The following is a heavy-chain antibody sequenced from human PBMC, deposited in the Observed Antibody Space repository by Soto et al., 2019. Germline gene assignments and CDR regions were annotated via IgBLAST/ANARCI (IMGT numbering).Heavy chain of an antibody. D-gene: IGHD3-16*01. V-gene: IGHV4-4*07. J-gene: IGHJ4*02. CDR2: IWTSGST. CDR3: ARTVGAAYYFDF. Sequence: QVQLQESGPGLVKPSETLSLTCNVSGDSMSKYYWSWVRQPAGKGLEWIGCIWTSGSTNYNPSLKRRVTISIDTSNKHFSLDLKSVTAADTAVYYCARTVGAAYYFDFWGQGVLVTVSS. CDR1: GDSMSKYY.